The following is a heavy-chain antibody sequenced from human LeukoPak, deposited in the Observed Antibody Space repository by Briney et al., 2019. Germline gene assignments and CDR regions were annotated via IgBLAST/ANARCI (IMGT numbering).Heavy chain of an antibody. J-gene: IGHJ4*02. V-gene: IGHV5-51*01. CDR1: GYSFTSYW. CDR2: IYPGDSDT. D-gene: IGHD6-19*01. Sequence: GESLKISCKGSGYSFTSYWIGWVRQMPGKGLEWMGIIYPGDSDTRYSPSFQGQVTISADKSISTAYLQWSSLKASDTAMYYCARHGEAYIAVAGTFDYWGQGTLVTVSS. CDR3: ARHGEAYIAVAGTFDY.